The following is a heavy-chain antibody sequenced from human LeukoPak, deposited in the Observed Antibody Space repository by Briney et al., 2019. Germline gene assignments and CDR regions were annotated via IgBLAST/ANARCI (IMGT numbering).Heavy chain of an antibody. V-gene: IGHV3-13*01. CDR2: IGTAGDT. Sequence: GGSLRLSCAASGFTFSSYDMHWVRQATGKGLEWVSAIGTAGDTYYPGSVKGRFTISRENAKSSLYLQMNSLRAGDTAVYYCARGGEGDYYYYGMDVWGQGTTVTVSS. CDR1: GFTFSSYD. D-gene: IGHD2-21*01. J-gene: IGHJ6*02. CDR3: ARGGEGDYYYYGMDV.